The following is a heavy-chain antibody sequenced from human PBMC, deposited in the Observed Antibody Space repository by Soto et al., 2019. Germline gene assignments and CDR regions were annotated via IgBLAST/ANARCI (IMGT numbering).Heavy chain of an antibody. CDR3: ASKYSSSSGPDYYYGMDV. Sequence: QVQLVQSGAEVKKPGSSVKVSCKASGGTFSSYAISWVRQAPGQGLEWMGGIIPIFGTANYAQKFQGRVTITADKSTSTAYMELSSLRSEDTAVYYCASKYSSSSGPDYYYGMDVWGQGTTVTVSS. J-gene: IGHJ6*02. V-gene: IGHV1-69*06. CDR1: GGTFSSYA. CDR2: IIPIFGTA. D-gene: IGHD6-6*01.